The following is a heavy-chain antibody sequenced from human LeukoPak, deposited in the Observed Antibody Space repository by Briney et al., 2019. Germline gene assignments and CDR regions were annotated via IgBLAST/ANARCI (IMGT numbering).Heavy chain of an antibody. CDR3: AAEQRIAARRGGVDY. V-gene: IGHV1-18*01. Sequence: GASVKVSCKASGYTFTSYGISWVRQAPGQGLEWMGWISAYNGNTNYAQKLQGRVTMTTDTSTSTAYMELRSLRSDDTAVYYCAAEQRIAARRGGVDYWGQGTLVTVSS. J-gene: IGHJ4*02. CDR2: ISAYNGNT. D-gene: IGHD6-6*01. CDR1: GYTFTSYG.